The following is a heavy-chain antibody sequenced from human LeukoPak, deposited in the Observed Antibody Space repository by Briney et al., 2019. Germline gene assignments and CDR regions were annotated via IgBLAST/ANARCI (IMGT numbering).Heavy chain of an antibody. CDR2: INHSGST. D-gene: IGHD6-13*01. J-gene: IGHJ4*02. Sequence: PSETLSLTCAVYGGSFSGYYWSWIRQPPGKGLEWIGEINHSGSTNYNPSLKSRVTISVDTSKNQFSLKLSSVTAADTAVYYCARYRAPPQRYSSSWYKGRLGYYFDYWGQGTLVTVSS. CDR1: GGSFSGYY. V-gene: IGHV4-34*01. CDR3: ARYRAPPQRYSSSWYKGRLGYYFDY.